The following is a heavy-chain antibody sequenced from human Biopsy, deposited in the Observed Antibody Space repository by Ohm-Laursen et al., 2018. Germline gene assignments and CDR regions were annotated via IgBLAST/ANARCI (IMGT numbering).Heavy chain of an antibody. J-gene: IGHJ6*02. V-gene: IGHV3-74*01. D-gene: IGHD5-18*01. CDR2: INSDGSRI. CDR1: GFTFSIYW. Sequence: SLRLSCAASGFTFSIYWMHWVRQAPGKGLVWVSSINSDGSRITYADPVKGRFTISRDNSRDTLYLQMSSLRAEDTAVYYCAKDRYNYTPIGGFSMDVWGQGTTVTVSS. CDR3: AKDRYNYTPIGGFSMDV.